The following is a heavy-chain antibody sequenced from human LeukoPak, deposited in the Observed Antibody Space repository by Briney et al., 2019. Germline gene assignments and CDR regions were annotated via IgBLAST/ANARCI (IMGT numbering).Heavy chain of an antibody. V-gene: IGHV3-66*01. CDR1: GFTVSSNY. CDR3: ARGKPRDGYNYPFDY. D-gene: IGHD5-24*01. CDR2: IYSGGST. J-gene: IGHJ4*02. Sequence: GGSLRLSCAASGFTVSSNYMSWVRQAPGKGLEWVSVIYSGGSTYYADSVKGRFTISRDNSKNTLYLQMNSLRAEDTAVYYCARGKPRDGYNYPFDYWGQGTLVTVSS.